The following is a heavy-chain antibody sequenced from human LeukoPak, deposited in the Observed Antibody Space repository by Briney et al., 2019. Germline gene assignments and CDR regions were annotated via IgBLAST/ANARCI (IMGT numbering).Heavy chain of an antibody. CDR1: GGSFSGYY. J-gene: IGHJ6*03. V-gene: IGHV4-34*01. Sequence: PSETLSLTCAVYGGSFSGYYWSWIRQPPGKGLEWIGEINHSGSTNYNPSLKSRVTISVDTSKDQFSLKLSSVTAADTAAYYCARGRGYYYYMDVWGKGTTVTVSS. D-gene: IGHD3-10*01. CDR3: ARGRGYYYYMDV. CDR2: INHSGST.